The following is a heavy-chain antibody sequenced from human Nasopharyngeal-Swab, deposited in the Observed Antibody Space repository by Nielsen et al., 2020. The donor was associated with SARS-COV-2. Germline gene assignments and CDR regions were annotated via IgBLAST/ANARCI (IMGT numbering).Heavy chain of an antibody. CDR1: GFTFSSYW. V-gene: IGHV3-7*01. J-gene: IGHJ4*02. Sequence: GESLKISCAASGFTFSSYWMSWVRQAPGKGLEWVANINQDGSEKYYVDSVKGRFTISRDNAKHSLYLQMNSLRAEDTAVYYCARVSGSYYFFDSWGQGTLVTVSS. CDR2: INQDGSEK. CDR3: ARVSGSYYFFDS. D-gene: IGHD1-26*01.